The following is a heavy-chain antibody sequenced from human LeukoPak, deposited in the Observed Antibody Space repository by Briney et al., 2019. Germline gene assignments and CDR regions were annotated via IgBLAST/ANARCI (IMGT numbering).Heavy chain of an antibody. CDR3: ARGGVGYSYGEVWEY. CDR2: INHSGST. CDR1: GGSFSGYY. J-gene: IGHJ4*02. D-gene: IGHD5-18*01. Sequence: SSETLSLTCAVYGGSFSGYYWSWIRQPPGKGLEWIGEINHSGSTNYNPSLKSRVTISVDTSKNQFSLKLSSVTAADTAVYYCARGGVGYSYGEVWEYWGQGTLVTVSS. V-gene: IGHV4-34*01.